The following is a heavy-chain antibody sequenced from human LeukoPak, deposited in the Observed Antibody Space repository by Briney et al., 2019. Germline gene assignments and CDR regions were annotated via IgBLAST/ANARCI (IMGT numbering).Heavy chain of an antibody. CDR2: IPNDGSNK. J-gene: IGHJ6*02. D-gene: IGHD3-10*01. CDR1: GFTFSTYG. V-gene: IGHV3-30*03. Sequence: GGSLRLSCEASGFTFSTYGMHWVRQAPGKGLEWITLIPNDGSNKYYADSVKGRFTISRDNSKNTLYLQMNSLRAEDTAVYYCARYYGSGRGYYGLDVWGQGTTVTVFS. CDR3: ARYYGSGRGYYGLDV.